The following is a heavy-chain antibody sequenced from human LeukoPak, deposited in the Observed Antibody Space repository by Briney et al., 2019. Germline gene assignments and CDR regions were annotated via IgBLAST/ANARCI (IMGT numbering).Heavy chain of an antibody. Sequence: SGTLSLTCAVSGDSINNNNWWSWVRQSPGKGLEWIGEIYHSGSTNYNPSLKSRVTISVDKSKNQFSLKLSSVIAADTAVYYCAMGLAWKLDYWGQGTLATVSS. CDR2: IYHSGST. D-gene: IGHD4-23*01. CDR3: AMGLAWKLDY. V-gene: IGHV4-4*02. J-gene: IGHJ4*02. CDR1: GDSINNNNW.